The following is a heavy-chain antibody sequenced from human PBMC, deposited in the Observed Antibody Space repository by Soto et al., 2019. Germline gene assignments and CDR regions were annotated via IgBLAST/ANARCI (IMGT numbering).Heavy chain of an antibody. CDR3: AADFIGSGSSHSGRYYYGMDV. CDR1: GGSISNFY. Sequence: SETLSLTCTVSGGSISNFYCSWIRQPPGQGLEWIGYIFDGGNTKYNPSLNTRVTISVDTSKNLCSLRLSSVTAADTAVYYCAADFIGSGSSHSGRYYYGMDVWGQGTTVTVSS. J-gene: IGHJ6*02. D-gene: IGHD3-10*01. V-gene: IGHV4-59*01. CDR2: IFDGGNT.